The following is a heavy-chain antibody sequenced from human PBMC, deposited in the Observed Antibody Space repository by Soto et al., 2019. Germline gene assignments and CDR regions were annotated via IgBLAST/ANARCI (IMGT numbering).Heavy chain of an antibody. V-gene: IGHV1-69*01. Sequence: QVQLVQSGAEVKKPGSSVKVSCKASGGTFSSYAISWVRQAPGQGLEWMGGIIPIFGTANYAPKFQGRGTIPADESKSTAYMELSSLRSEDTAVYYCAVYVHLRAVVRRLDPWGQVTLVTVSS. J-gene: IGHJ5*02. CDR3: AVYVHLRAVVRRLDP. CDR1: GGTFSSYA. D-gene: IGHD3-10*01. CDR2: IIPIFGTA.